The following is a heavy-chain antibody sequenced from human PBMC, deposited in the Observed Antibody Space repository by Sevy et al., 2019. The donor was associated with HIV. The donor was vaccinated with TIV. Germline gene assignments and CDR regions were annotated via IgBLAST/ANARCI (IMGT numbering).Heavy chain of an antibody. D-gene: IGHD1-20*01. V-gene: IGHV3-30-3*01. Sequence: GGSLRLSCAASGFTFSAHAMHWVRQGPGKGLEWVALLSYDGSTKYYADSVKGRFTISRDNSKNTLYLQMDSLRTEDTAVYYCAREGGYSINWSPFYWCQGTLVTVSS. J-gene: IGHJ4*02. CDR3: AREGGYSINWSPFY. CDR1: GFTFSAHA. CDR2: LSYDGSTK.